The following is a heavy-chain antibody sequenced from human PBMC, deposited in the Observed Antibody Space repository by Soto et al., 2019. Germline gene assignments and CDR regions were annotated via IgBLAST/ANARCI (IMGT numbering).Heavy chain of an antibody. CDR2: ISGSGGST. V-gene: IGHV3-23*01. D-gene: IGHD1-26*01. Sequence: EVQLLESGGGLVQPGGSLRLSCAASGFTFSSYAMRWVRQAPGKGLEWVSAISGSGGSTYYADSVKGRFTISRDNSKNTLYLLMNSLRAEDTAVHYCARRGSGSYYDYWGQGTLVTVSS. J-gene: IGHJ4*02. CDR3: ARRGSGSYYDY. CDR1: GFTFSSYA.